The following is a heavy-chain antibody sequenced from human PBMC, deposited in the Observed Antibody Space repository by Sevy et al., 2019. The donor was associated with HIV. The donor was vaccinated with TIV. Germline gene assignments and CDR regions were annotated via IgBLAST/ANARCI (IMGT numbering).Heavy chain of an antibody. CDR1: GFTFSSYS. Sequence: GGSLRLSCAASGFTFSSYSMNWVRQAPGKGLEWVSSISSSSSSIYYAASVKGRFTISRANAKNSLYLQMNSLRAEDTAVYYCARYYDSSGRSRNFDYWGQGTLVTVSS. D-gene: IGHD3-22*01. CDR3: ARYYDSSGRSRNFDY. CDR2: ISSSSSSI. J-gene: IGHJ4*02. V-gene: IGHV3-21*01.